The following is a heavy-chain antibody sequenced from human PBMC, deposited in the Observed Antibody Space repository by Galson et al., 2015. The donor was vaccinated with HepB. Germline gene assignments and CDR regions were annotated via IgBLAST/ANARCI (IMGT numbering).Heavy chain of an antibody. J-gene: IGHJ5*02. CDR2: ISGSGGST. V-gene: IGHV3-23*01. CDR1: GFTFSSYA. CDR3: AKDKDRFDP. Sequence: SLRLSCAASGFTFSSYAMTRVRQAPGKGLEWVSVISGSGGSTYYVDSVKGRFTISRDNSKNTLYLQMNSLRVEDTAVYYCAKDKDRFDPWGRGTLVTVSS.